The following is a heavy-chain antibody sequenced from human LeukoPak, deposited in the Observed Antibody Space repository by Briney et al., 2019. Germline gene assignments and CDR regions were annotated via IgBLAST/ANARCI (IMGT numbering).Heavy chain of an antibody. CDR1: GFTFSSYA. D-gene: IGHD6-19*01. J-gene: IGHJ4*02. V-gene: IGHV3-30*04. Sequence: GRSLRLSCADPGFTFSSYAMYWVRQAPGKGLEWVAVILYDGSNKNYADSVKGRFTISRDNSKNTLYLQMNSLRAEDTAVYYCARDRGSSGWDYWGQGTLVTVSS. CDR2: ILYDGSNK. CDR3: ARDRGSSGWDY.